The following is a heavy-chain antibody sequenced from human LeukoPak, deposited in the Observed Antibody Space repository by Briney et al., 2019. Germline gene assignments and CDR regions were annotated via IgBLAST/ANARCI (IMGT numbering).Heavy chain of an antibody. D-gene: IGHD6-19*01. J-gene: IGHJ4*02. Sequence: GGSLRLSCAASGFAFNSYAMNWVRQAPGKGLEWVSAISETGVSAYYADSVKGRFTISRDNSEKTLFLHMNSLRAEDTAVYFCAGGYRSGWYAIEYWGQGTLVTVSP. CDR1: GFAFNSYA. CDR2: ISETGVSA. CDR3: AGGYRSGWYAIEY. V-gene: IGHV3-23*01.